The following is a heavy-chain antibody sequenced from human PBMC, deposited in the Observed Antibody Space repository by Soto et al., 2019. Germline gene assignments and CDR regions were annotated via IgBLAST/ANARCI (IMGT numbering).Heavy chain of an antibody. J-gene: IGHJ4*02. CDR3: AKDGLSDSPSAIDY. CDR2: IGGSGRNT. D-gene: IGHD6-13*01. Sequence: GGSLRLSCAASRFTFSKSGMSWVRQAPGKGLEWVAGIGGSGRNTYYADSVKGRFIISRDNSKNTLFLQMNSLRAEDTAIYYCAKDGLSDSPSAIDYWGQGTVVTVSS. V-gene: IGHV3-23*01. CDR1: RFTFSKSG.